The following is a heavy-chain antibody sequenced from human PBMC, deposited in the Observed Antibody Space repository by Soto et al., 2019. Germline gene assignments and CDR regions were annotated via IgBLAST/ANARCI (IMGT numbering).Heavy chain of an antibody. Sequence: GGSLRLSCAASGFTFSSYAMHWVRQAPGKGLGWVAVISYDGSNKYYADSVKGRFTISRDNSKNTLYLQMNSLRAEDTAVYYCARGDIVATMPYYFDYWGQGTLVTGSS. CDR2: ISYDGSNK. V-gene: IGHV3-30*04. D-gene: IGHD5-12*01. J-gene: IGHJ4*02. CDR1: GFTFSSYA. CDR3: ARGDIVATMPYYFDY.